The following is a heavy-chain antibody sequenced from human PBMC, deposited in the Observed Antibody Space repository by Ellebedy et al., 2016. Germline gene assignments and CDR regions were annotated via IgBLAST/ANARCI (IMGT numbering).Heavy chain of an antibody. J-gene: IGHJ3*02. D-gene: IGHD7-27*01. Sequence: ASVKVSCKASGYTFTSYGISWVRQAPGQGREGMGGISAYNGNTNYAQKFQGRVTINADKSTSTAYMELSSLRSEDTAIYYCARAPPPRGDRSADAFDIWGQGTMVTVST. CDR1: GYTFTSYG. V-gene: IGHV1-18*01. CDR2: ISAYNGNT. CDR3: ARAPPPRGDRSADAFDI.